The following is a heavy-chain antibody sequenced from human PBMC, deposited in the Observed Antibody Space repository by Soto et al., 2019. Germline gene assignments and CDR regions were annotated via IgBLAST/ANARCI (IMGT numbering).Heavy chain of an antibody. Sequence: QPGGSLRLSCAASGFTFSSYAMSWVRQAPGKGLEWVSAISGSGGSTYYADSVKGRFTISRDNSKNTLYLQMNSLRAEDTAVYYCANHYFEYDRSGSPEYWSQGTLVTVSS. CDR2: ISGSGGST. V-gene: IGHV3-23*01. CDR1: GFTFSSYA. CDR3: ANHYFEYDRSGSPEY. J-gene: IGHJ4*02. D-gene: IGHD3-22*01.